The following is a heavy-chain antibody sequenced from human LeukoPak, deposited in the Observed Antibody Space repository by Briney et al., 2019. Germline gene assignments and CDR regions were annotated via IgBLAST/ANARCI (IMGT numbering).Heavy chain of an antibody. J-gene: IGHJ4*02. CDR3: AKYRIVGYYDSSGIDY. CDR1: GFTFSSYG. V-gene: IGHV3-23*01. D-gene: IGHD3-22*01. Sequence: GGSLRLSCSASGFTFSSYGMSWVPQAPGKGLEWVSAISGSGGSTYYADSVKGRFTISRDNSKNTLYLQMSSLRAEDTAIYYCAKYRIVGYYDSSGIDYWGQGTLVTVSS. CDR2: ISGSGGST.